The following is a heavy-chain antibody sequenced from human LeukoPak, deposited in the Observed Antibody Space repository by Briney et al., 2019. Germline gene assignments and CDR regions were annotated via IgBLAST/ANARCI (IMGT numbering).Heavy chain of an antibody. Sequence: GGPLTLFWRASRLTLHYYHVQWAPQAPGKGLEWVGVIWYYGSNKYYVDSVKGRFTISRHLSKNTLYLQVNSLRAEDTGVYYCAKEPPYCGGDCYFLLVYWGGGTLLSVSS. CDR2: IWYYGSNK. CDR3: AKEPPYCGGDCYFLLVY. V-gene: IGHV3-33*06. CDR1: RLTLHYYH. J-gene: IGHJ4*02. D-gene: IGHD2-21*02.